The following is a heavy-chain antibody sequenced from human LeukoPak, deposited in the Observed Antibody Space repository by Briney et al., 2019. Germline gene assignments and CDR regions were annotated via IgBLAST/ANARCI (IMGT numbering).Heavy chain of an antibody. J-gene: IGHJ4*02. CDR2: ISSSGYTI. V-gene: IGHV3-48*03. CDR3: ARDYNFDY. CDR1: RFTFSSYE. Sequence: PGGSLRLSCTASRFTFSSYEMNWVRQAPGKGLEWVSYISSSGYTIYYADSVKGRFTISRDNAKNSLYLQMNSLRAEDTAVYYCARDYNFDYWGQGTLVTVSS.